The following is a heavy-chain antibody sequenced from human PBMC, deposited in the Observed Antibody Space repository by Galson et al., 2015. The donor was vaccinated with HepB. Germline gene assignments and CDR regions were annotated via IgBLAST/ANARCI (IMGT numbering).Heavy chain of an antibody. D-gene: IGHD3-22*01. V-gene: IGHV3-21*01. CDR2: ISSSSSYI. CDR3: ARDNPRYCDSSGMASDL. Sequence: SLRLSCAASGFTFSSYSMNWVRQAPGKGLEWVSSISSSSSYIYYADSVKGRFTISRDNGKNSLYLQMNSLRAEDTAVYYCARDNPRYCDSSGMASDLWGRGTLVTVSS. CDR1: GFTFSSYS. J-gene: IGHJ2*01.